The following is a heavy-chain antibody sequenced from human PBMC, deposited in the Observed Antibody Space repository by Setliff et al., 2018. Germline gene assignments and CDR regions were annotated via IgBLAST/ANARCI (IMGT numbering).Heavy chain of an antibody. V-gene: IGHV4-34*01. CDR2: ISHSGST. CDR1: GGSFSGYY. D-gene: IGHD3-3*01. CDR3: ARHIIIRSPTTSNAFDI. Sequence: PSETLSLTCAVYGGSFSGYYWSWIRQSPEKGLEWIGEISHSGSTSYIPSLKSRVSISIDTSKNQFSLKLSSVTAADTAVYYCARHIIIRSPTTSNAFDIWGQGTMVTVS. J-gene: IGHJ3*02.